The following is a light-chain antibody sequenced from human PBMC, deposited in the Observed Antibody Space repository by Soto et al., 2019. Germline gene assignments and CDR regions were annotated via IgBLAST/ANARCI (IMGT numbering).Light chain of an antibody. CDR1: QSVNAN. CDR2: GAS. Sequence: EVVMTQSPATLSVSPGERATLSCRASQSVNANLAWYQQKPGHAPRLLIHGASNRATGIPARFSGSGFGTEFILTISSLQSEDFAVYYCQQYNTCVWTFCQGTKVEI. J-gene: IGKJ1*01. V-gene: IGKV3-15*01. CDR3: QQYNTCVWT.